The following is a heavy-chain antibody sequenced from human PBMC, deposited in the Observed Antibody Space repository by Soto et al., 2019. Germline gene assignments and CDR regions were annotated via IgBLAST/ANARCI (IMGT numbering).Heavy chain of an antibody. CDR2: IYYSGST. V-gene: IGHV4-31*03. CDR3: AREGCSSTSCYNWFDP. Sequence: LSLTCTVSGGSLSSGGYYWSWIRQHPGKGLEWIGYIYYSGSTYYNPSLKSRVTISVDTSKNQFSLKLSSVTAADTAVYYCAREGCSSTSCYNWFDPWGQGTLVTVSS. CDR1: GGSLSSGGYY. J-gene: IGHJ5*02. D-gene: IGHD2-2*01.